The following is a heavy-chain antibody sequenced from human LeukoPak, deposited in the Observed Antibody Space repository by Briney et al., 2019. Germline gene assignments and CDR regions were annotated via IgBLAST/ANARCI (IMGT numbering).Heavy chain of an antibody. CDR2: MNPNSGNR. J-gene: IGHJ3*02. D-gene: IGHD1-26*01. CDR1: GYTFTIYD. V-gene: IGHV1-8*03. Sequence: ASVKVSCKASGYTFTIYDINWVRQATGQGLEWMGWMNPNSGNRGYAQKFQGRVTITRNTSISTAYMELSSLRSDDTAVYYCARNIVEATTAFDIWGQGTMVTVSS. CDR3: ARNIVEATTAFDI.